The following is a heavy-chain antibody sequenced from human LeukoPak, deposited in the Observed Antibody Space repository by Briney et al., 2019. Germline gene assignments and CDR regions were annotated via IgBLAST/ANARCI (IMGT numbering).Heavy chain of an antibody. CDR3: AKEVGY. Sequence: PGGSLRLSCAASGFTFDDYAMHWVRQAPGKGLEWVSGISWNSRSIGYADSVKGRFTISRDNAKNSLYLQMNSLRAEDTALYYCAKEVGYWGQGTLVTVSS. J-gene: IGHJ4*02. CDR1: GFTFDDYA. V-gene: IGHV3-9*01. CDR2: ISWNSRSI.